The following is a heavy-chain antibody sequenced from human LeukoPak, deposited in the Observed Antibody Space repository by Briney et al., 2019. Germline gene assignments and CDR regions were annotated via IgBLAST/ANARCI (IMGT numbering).Heavy chain of an antibody. CDR1: GFTFSSYS. J-gene: IGHJ5*02. V-gene: IGHV3-21*01. CDR2: ISSSSSYI. Sequence: PGGSLSLSCAASGFTFSSYSMSWVRQAPGKGLEWVSSISSSSSYIYYADSVKGRFTISRDNAKNSLYLQMNSLRAEDTAVYYCARDLFSWCSSTSCYAWWFDPWGQGTLVTVSS. D-gene: IGHD2-2*01. CDR3: ARDLFSWCSSTSCYAWWFDP.